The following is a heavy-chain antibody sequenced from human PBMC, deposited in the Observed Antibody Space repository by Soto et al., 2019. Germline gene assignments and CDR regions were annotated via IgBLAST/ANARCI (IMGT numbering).Heavy chain of an antibody. J-gene: IGHJ6*02. D-gene: IGHD1-1*01. CDR3: ARDRNQYGMDV. CDR2: IYYSGST. Sequence: PSETLSLTCTVSGGSISSGGYYWSWIRQHPGKGLEWIGYIYYSGSTYYNPSLKSRVTISVDTSKNQFSLKLSSVTAADTAVYCCARDRNQYGMDVWGQGTTVTVSS. V-gene: IGHV4-31*03. CDR1: GGSISSGGYY.